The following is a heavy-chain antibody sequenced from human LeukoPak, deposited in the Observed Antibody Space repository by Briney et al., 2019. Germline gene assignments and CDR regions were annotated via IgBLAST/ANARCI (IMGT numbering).Heavy chain of an antibody. D-gene: IGHD3-9*01. CDR3: ARVANITTFGMDV. CDR1: GFTFSSYG. CDR2: IWFDGSKK. J-gene: IGHJ6*02. V-gene: IGHV3-33*01. Sequence: TARSLRLYCAASGFTFSSYGMHWVGQVRLSLGQGPEWAAVIWFDGSKKFYSDSVKGRFTISRDNSKNTLYLQMNSLRAEDTAVYYCARVANITTFGMDVWGQGTTVTVSS.